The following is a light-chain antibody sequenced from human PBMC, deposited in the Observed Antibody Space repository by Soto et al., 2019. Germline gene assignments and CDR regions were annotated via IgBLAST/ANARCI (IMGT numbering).Light chain of an antibody. V-gene: IGLV1-51*01. J-gene: IGLJ3*02. CDR3: GTWXXXLXXXV. CDR1: SSNIGNNY. CDR2: DNN. Sequence: QSVLTQPPSVSAAPGQKVTISCSGSSSNIGNNYVSWYQQLPGTAPKLLIYDNNKRPSGIPDRFSGSKSGTSATLGITGLQTGDEADYYCGTWXXXLXXXVFGGGT.